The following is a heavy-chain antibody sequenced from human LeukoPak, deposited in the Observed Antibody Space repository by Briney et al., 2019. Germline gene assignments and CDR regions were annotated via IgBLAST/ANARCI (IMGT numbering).Heavy chain of an antibody. V-gene: IGHV3-21*01. CDR1: GFILSDSS. CDR3: ARDQTWDGCQGLYFDL. Sequence: PGGSLSLSCAASGFILSDSSMDWVRQAPGKGLEWVSSITSSSTYIYYADSVKGRFTISRDNAMNSLYLQMNSLRAEDTAVYYCARDQTWDGCQGLYFDLWGRGTVVTVSS. D-gene: IGHD1-26*01. CDR2: ITSSSTYI. J-gene: IGHJ2*01.